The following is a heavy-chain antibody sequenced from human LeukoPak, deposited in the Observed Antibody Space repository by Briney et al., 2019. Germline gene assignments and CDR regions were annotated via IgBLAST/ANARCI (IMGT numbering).Heavy chain of an antibody. CDR3: AMQSYYNYSGY. CDR2: ISGSGGIT. CDR1: GFTFSIHV. J-gene: IGHJ4*02. D-gene: IGHD5-24*01. V-gene: IGHV3-23*01. Sequence: GGSLRPSHAPSGFTFSIHVMTSVRQAAGKGLEWVSGISGSGGITYYADSVKGRFTISRDSAKNSLYLQINRLRAGDTAVYYCAMQSYYNYSGYWGQGTLVTVSS.